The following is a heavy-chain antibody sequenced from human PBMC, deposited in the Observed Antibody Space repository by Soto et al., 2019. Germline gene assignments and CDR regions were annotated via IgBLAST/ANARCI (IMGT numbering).Heavy chain of an antibody. D-gene: IGHD4-17*01. CDR3: ATGGWLRPRGTVTTWGDY. CDR2: IYYSGST. V-gene: IGHV4-39*01. J-gene: IGHJ4*02. Sequence: QLQLQESGPGLVKPSETLSLTCTVSGGSISSSSYYWGWIRQPPGKGLEWIGSIYYSGSTYYNPSLKSRVTISVDTSKNQFSLKLSSVTAADTAVYYCATGGWLRPRGTVTTWGDYWGQGTLVTVSS. CDR1: GGSISSSSYY.